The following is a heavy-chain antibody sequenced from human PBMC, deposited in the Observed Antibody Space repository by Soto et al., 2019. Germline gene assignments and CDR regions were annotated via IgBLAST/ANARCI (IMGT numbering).Heavy chain of an antibody. Sequence: EVQLVESGGGLIQPGGSLRLSCAASGFTFSTSAMYWVRQAPGKGLEWVSYIHPSGQPIFYADSVKGRFTISRDNAKNSLYLQRSSLRAEDSAVYYCARRARRWGQGTMVTVSS. CDR2: IHPSGQPI. V-gene: IGHV3-48*03. CDR3: ARRARR. J-gene: IGHJ3*01. CDR1: GFTFSTSA. D-gene: IGHD1-26*01.